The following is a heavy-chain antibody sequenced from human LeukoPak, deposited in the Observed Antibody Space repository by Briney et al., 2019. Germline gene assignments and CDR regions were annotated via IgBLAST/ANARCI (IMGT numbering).Heavy chain of an antibody. CDR2: IRQDGNEK. J-gene: IGHJ4*02. Sequence: GGSLRLSCAASGFTFSDYWMQWVRQAPGKGLEWVANIRQDGNEKYYVDSVRGRSTISRDNAKNSLCLQMNSLRAEDTAIYYCARRYFDYWGQGTLVTVSS. CDR1: GFTFSDYW. CDR3: ARRYFDY. V-gene: IGHV3-7*03.